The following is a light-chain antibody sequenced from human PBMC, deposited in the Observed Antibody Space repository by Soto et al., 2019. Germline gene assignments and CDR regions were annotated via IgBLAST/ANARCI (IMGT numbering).Light chain of an antibody. J-gene: IGKJ1*01. V-gene: IGKV3-20*01. CDR3: QQYGSSPRT. CDR1: QSVSSTY. Sequence: EIVLTQSPGTLSFSPGERATLSCRASQSVSSTYLAWYQQKPGQAPRLLISGASSRATGLPDRFSGSGSGTDFTLTISRLEPEDVAVYYCQQYGSSPRTFGQGTKLEIK. CDR2: GAS.